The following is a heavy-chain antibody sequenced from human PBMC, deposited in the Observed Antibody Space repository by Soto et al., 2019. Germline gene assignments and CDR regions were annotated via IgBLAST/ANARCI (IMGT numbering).Heavy chain of an antibody. CDR2: INAGSGNT. V-gene: IGHV1-3*01. J-gene: IGHJ4*02. Sequence: QVPLVQSGAEVKKPGASVKISCEASGYTFTNYPIHWVRQAPGQRLEWMGWINAGSGNTKYSQKFQDRVTITRDTFASTAYVELSSLTSEDTAVYYCARATSLDYWGQGTLVTVSS. CDR1: GYTFTNYP. CDR3: ARATSLDY.